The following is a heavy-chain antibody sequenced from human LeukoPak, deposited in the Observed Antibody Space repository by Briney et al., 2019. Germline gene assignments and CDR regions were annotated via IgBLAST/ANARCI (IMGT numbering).Heavy chain of an antibody. CDR1: GYTFTSYD. V-gene: IGHV1-8*01. Sequence: ASVKVSCKASGYTFTSYDINWVRQATGQGLEWMGWMNPNSGNTGYAQKFQGRVTMTRNTSISTAYMELSSLRSEDTAVYYCAIAYYDILTGYYLSAFDIWGQGTMVTVSS. CDR3: AIAYYDILTGYYLSAFDI. D-gene: IGHD3-9*01. CDR2: MNPNSGNT. J-gene: IGHJ3*02.